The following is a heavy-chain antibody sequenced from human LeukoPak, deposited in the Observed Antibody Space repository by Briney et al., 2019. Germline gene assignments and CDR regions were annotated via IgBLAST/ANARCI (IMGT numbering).Heavy chain of an antibody. CDR3: ARRLPISSTTPELGWYFDL. Sequence: PSETLSLTCTVSGGSISSSSYYWGWIRQPPGKGLEWIGSIYYSGSTYYNPSLKSRVTISVDTSKNQFSLKLSSVTAADTAVYYCARRLPISSTTPELGWYFDLWGRGTLVTVSS. V-gene: IGHV4-39*01. D-gene: IGHD2-2*01. J-gene: IGHJ2*01. CDR1: GGSISSSSYY. CDR2: IYYSGST.